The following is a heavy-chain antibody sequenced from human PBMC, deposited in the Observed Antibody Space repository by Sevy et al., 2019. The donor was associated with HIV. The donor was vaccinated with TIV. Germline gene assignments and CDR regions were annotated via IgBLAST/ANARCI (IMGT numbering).Heavy chain of an antibody. Sequence: GGSLRLSCAASGFTFRNYAMSWVRQAPGKGLEWVSTISVSGGSTYYADSVKGRFTISRDNSKNTLYLQMNSLRAEDTAVYYCAKDHDNNWFDPWGQGTLVTVSS. D-gene: IGHD3-9*01. J-gene: IGHJ5*02. V-gene: IGHV3-23*01. CDR2: ISVSGGST. CDR1: GFTFRNYA. CDR3: AKDHDNNWFDP.